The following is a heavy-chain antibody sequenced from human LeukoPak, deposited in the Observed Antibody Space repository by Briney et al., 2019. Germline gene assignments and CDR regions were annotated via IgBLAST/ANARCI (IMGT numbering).Heavy chain of an antibody. CDR2: IRYDGSNK. V-gene: IGHV3-30*02. CDR3: AKDRGDGYPTHFDY. Sequence: GGSLRLSCAASGLTFSRYAMHWVRQAPGKGLERVAFIRYDGSNKYYADSVKGRFTISRDNSKNTLYLQMNSLRPEDTAVYYCAKDRGDGYPTHFDYWGQGTLVTVSS. J-gene: IGHJ4*02. CDR1: GLTFSRYA. D-gene: IGHD5-24*01.